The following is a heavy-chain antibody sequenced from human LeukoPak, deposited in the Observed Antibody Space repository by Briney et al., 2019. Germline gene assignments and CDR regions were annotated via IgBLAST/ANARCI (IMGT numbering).Heavy chain of an antibody. CDR3: ARADYYDSSGWAPNNWFDP. Sequence: SETLSLTCTVSGGSISSSSYFWGWIRQPPGKGLEWIGSIYHSGSTYYNPSLKSRVTISVDTSKNQFSLKLSSVTAADTAVYYCARADYYDSSGWAPNNWFDPWGQGTLVTVSS. V-gene: IGHV4-39*07. J-gene: IGHJ5*02. CDR2: IYHSGST. CDR1: GGSISSSSYF. D-gene: IGHD3-22*01.